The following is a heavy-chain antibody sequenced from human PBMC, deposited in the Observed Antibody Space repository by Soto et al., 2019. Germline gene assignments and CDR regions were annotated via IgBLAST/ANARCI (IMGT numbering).Heavy chain of an antibody. V-gene: IGHV3-7*03. D-gene: IGHD3-16*01. J-gene: IGHJ6*02. Sequence: GGSLRLSCAASGLTFINYWMNWVRQAPGKGLEWVANIKQDGSAKYYLDSVKGRFTISRDNAKNSLYLQMNSLRADDTAVYYCATDGAKFYGMDVWGHGTTVTVSS. CDR3: ATDGAKFYGMDV. CDR1: GLTFINYW. CDR2: IKQDGSAK.